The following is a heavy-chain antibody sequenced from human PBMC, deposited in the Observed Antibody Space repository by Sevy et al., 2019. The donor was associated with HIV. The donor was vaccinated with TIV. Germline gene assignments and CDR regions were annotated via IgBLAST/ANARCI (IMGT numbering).Heavy chain of an antibody. J-gene: IGHJ6*02. CDR3: ARGFHSSSWYYDYYYGMDV. CDR2: IYSGGTT. CDR1: GFTVSSNY. Sequence: GGSLRLSCAASGFTVSSNYMSWVRQAPGKGLEWVSVIYSGGTTYYADSVKGRFTISRDNSKNTLYLQMNSLRAEDTAVYYCARGFHSSSWYYDYYYGMDVWGQGTTVTVSS. V-gene: IGHV3-53*01. D-gene: IGHD6-13*01.